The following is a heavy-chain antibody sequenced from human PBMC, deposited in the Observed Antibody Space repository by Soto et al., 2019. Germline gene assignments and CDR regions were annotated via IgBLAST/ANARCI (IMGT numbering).Heavy chain of an antibody. CDR1: GYTFTSYG. CDR2: ISAYNGNT. J-gene: IGHJ3*02. D-gene: IGHD3-10*01. CDR3: ARDGLWFGKNRRVDI. Sequence: GASVKVSCKASGYTFTSYGISWVRQAPGQGLEWMGWISAYNGNTNYAQKLQGRVTMTTDTSTSTAYMELRSLRSGDTAVYYCARDGLWFGKNRRVDIWGQGTMVTVSS. V-gene: IGHV1-18*01.